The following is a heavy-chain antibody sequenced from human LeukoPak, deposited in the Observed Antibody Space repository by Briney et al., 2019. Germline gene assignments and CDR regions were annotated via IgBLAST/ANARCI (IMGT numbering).Heavy chain of an antibody. V-gene: IGHV1-8*01. CDR2: IIPIFGTA. D-gene: IGHD5-18*01. CDR1: GYTFTSYD. J-gene: IGHJ4*02. CDR3: ARGSRIQLWLSY. Sequence: ASVKVSCKASGYTFTSYDINWVRQATGQGLEWMGGIIPIFGTANYAQKFQGRVTMTRNTSISTAYMELSSLRSEDTAVYYCARGSRIQLWLSYWGQGTLVTVSS.